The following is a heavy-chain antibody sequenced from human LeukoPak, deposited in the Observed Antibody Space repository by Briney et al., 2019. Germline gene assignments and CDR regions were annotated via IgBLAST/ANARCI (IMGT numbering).Heavy chain of an antibody. CDR3: ARAERYDSSGYPFDY. Sequence: ASVKVSCEASGYTFTGYFIHWVRQAPGQGLEWMGWINPNSGGTNYAQKFQGRVTMTRDTSITTAYMELSRLRSDDTAVYYCARAERYDSSGYPFDYWGQGTLVTVSS. J-gene: IGHJ4*02. CDR2: INPNSGGT. CDR1: GYTFTGYF. D-gene: IGHD3-22*01. V-gene: IGHV1-2*02.